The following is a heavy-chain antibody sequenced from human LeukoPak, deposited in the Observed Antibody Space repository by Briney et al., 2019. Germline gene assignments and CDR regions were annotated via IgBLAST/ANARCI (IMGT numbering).Heavy chain of an antibody. D-gene: IGHD4-17*01. Sequence: PSETLSLTCTVPGGSISSYYWSWIRQPAGKGLEWIGRIYTSGSTNYNPSLKSRVTMSVDTSKNQFSLKLSSVTAADTAVYYCARDSIYGDYESSAFDIWGQGTMVTVSS. V-gene: IGHV4-4*07. J-gene: IGHJ3*02. CDR1: GGSISSYY. CDR2: IYTSGST. CDR3: ARDSIYGDYESSAFDI.